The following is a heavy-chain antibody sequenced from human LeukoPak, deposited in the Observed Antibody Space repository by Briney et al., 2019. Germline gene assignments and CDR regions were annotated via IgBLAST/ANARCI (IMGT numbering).Heavy chain of an antibody. Sequence: ASVKVSCKASGNTFTGYYMHWVRQAPGQGLEWMGWINPNSGGTNYAQKFQGRVTMTRDTSISTAYMELSRLRSDDTAVYYCARGRYSSSWYGGDWFDPWGQGTLVTVSS. CDR1: GNTFTGYY. V-gene: IGHV1-2*02. CDR3: ARGRYSSSWYGGDWFDP. CDR2: INPNSGGT. D-gene: IGHD6-13*01. J-gene: IGHJ5*02.